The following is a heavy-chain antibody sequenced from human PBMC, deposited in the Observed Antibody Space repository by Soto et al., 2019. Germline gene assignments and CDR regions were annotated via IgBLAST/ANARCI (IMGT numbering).Heavy chain of an antibody. CDR1: GGSISSGGYY. D-gene: IGHD1-20*01. V-gene: IGHV4-31*03. CDR2: FYYSGST. Sequence: KTSETLSLTCTVSGGSISSGGYYWSWIRQHPGKGLEWIGYFYYSGSTYYNPSLKSRVTISVDTSKNQFSLKLSSVTAADTAVYYCARDQGITGTYFDYWGQGTLVTVSS. CDR3: ARDQGITGTYFDY. J-gene: IGHJ4*02.